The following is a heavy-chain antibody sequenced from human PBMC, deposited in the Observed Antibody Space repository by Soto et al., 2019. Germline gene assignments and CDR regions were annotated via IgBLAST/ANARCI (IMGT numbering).Heavy chain of an antibody. CDR1: GYTFTAYY. V-gene: IGHV1-2*04. CDR3: AREDRNSYDY. J-gene: IGHJ4*02. D-gene: IGHD5-18*01. CDR2: INPNSGDT. Sequence: GASVKVSCKASGYTFTAYYMLWVRQAPGQGLEWMGWINPNSGDTSYAQKFQGWVTMTRDTSISTAYMELSRLRSDDTAVYYCAREDRNSYDYWGQGTPVTVSS.